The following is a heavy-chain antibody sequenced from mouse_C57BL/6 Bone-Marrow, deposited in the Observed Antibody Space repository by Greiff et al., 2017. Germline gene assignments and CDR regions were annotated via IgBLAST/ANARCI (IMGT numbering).Heavy chain of an antibody. J-gene: IGHJ2*01. CDR2: IYPSDSET. CDR3: ARETTVVHLDF. CDR1: GYTFTSYW. Sequence: QVQLQQPGAELVRPGSSVKLSCKASGYTFTSYWMDWVKQRPGQGLEWIGNIYPSDSETHYNQKFKDKATLTVDKSSSTAYMQLSSLTSEDSAVYYCARETTVVHLDFWGQGTTLTGSS. V-gene: IGHV1-61*01. D-gene: IGHD1-1*01.